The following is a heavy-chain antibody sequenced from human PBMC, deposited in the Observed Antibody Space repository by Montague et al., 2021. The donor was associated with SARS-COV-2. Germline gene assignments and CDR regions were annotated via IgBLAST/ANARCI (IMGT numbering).Heavy chain of an antibody. CDR1: GVSITSYY. V-gene: IGHV4-4*07. CDR3: VRDGGNWYYFDY. J-gene: IGHJ4*02. D-gene: IGHD3-16*01. Sequence: SETLSLTCSISGVSITSYYWSWVRQPAGKGLEWIGHIYASGSTNYSPSLKSRVRLSIDNPKNQFSLKLASLTAADTAVYYCVRDGGNWYYFDYWGQGALVTVSS. CDR2: IYASGST.